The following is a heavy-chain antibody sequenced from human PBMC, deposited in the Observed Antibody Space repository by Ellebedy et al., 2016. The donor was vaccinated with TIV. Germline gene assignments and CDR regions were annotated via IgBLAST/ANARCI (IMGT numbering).Heavy chain of an antibody. CDR2: ISGSGRRT. D-gene: IGHD1-26*01. Sequence: GESLKISCAASGFPFNSYAMTWVRQAPGKGLEWVSAISGSGRRTYHADSVKGRFTISRDNSKNTLFLQMNSLRAEDTAVYYCAKNRLSGSYYYGMDVWGQGTTATVSS. CDR3: AKNRLSGSYYYGMDV. V-gene: IGHV3-23*01. CDR1: GFPFNSYA. J-gene: IGHJ6*02.